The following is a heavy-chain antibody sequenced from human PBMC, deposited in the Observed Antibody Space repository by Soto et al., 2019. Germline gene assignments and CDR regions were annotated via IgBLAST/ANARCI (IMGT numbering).Heavy chain of an antibody. CDR3: AKDFLGIAVAGTRHY. J-gene: IGHJ4*02. CDR2: ISYDGSNK. Sequence: QVQLVESGGGVVQPGRSLRLSCAASGFTFSSYGMHWVRQAPGKGLEWVAVISYDGSNKYYADSVKGRFTISRDNSKNTLYLQMNSLRAEDTAVYYCAKDFLGIAVAGTRHYWGQGTLVTVSS. D-gene: IGHD6-19*01. CDR1: GFTFSSYG. V-gene: IGHV3-30*18.